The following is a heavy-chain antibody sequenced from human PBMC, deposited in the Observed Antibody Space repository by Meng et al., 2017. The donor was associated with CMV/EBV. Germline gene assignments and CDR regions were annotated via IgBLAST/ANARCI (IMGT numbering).Heavy chain of an antibody. V-gene: IGHV3-30*02. CDR2: IRYDGSNK. CDR3: AKGAGYSYVIDY. Sequence: GESLKIPCAASGFTFSSYGMHWVRQAPGKGLEWVAFIRYDGSNKYYADSVKGRFTISRDNSKNTLYLQMNSLRAEDTAVYYCAKGAGYSYVIDYWGQGTLVTVSS. J-gene: IGHJ4*02. D-gene: IGHD5-18*01. CDR1: GFTFSSYG.